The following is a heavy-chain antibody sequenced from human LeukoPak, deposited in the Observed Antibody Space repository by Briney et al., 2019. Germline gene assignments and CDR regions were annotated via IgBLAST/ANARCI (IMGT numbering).Heavy chain of an antibody. D-gene: IGHD3-3*01. Sequence: GGSLRLSCAASGFTFSSYGMHWVRQAPGKGLEWVAFIRYDGNNKYYADSVKGRFTISRDNSKNTLYLQMNSLRAEDTAVYYCAKDAVFGVVPYYFDYWGQGTRSPSPQ. CDR3: AKDAVFGVVPYYFDY. CDR1: GFTFSSYG. V-gene: IGHV3-30*02. J-gene: IGHJ4*02. CDR2: IRYDGNNK.